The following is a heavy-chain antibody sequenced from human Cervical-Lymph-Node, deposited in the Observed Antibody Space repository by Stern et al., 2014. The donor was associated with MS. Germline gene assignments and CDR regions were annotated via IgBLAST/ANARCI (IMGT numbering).Heavy chain of an antibody. J-gene: IGHJ4*02. CDR3: AHSRVKYCRGGTCYSSLFDY. CDR1: GFSVTTAGVG. Sequence: LVESGPTLVKPTQTVTLTCTLSGFSVTTAGVGVGWIRQPPGKALEWLAIIFSDDEKTYSPSLKHRLTIPKDISKSQVVLTMTNVDPVDAATYYCAHSRVKYCRGGTCYSSLFDYWGQGTLVTVSS. CDR2: IFSDDEK. V-gene: IGHV2-5*02. D-gene: IGHD2-15*01.